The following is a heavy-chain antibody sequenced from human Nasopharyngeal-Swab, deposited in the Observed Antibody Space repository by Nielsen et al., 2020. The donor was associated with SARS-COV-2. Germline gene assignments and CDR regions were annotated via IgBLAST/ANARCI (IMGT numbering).Heavy chain of an antibody. D-gene: IGHD3-22*01. CDR2: ILYDGSNK. CDR3: ARDRAYYDSSGYYFGFDAFDI. Sequence: WIRQPPGKGLEWVAVILYDGSNKYYADSVKGRFTISRDNSKNTLYLQMNSLRAEDTAVYYCARDRAYYDSSGYYFGFDAFDIWGQGTMVTVSS. J-gene: IGHJ3*02. V-gene: IGHV3-30-3*01.